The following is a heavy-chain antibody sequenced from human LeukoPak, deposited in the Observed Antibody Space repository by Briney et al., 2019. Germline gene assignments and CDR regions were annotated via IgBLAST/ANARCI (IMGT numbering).Heavy chain of an antibody. Sequence: GGSLRLSCAASGFTFNDYPMHWVRQAPGQGLEWVSLISGDGSVTYYADSVKGRFTISRDNSKNSLYLQMNSLRAEDTALYYCATGSQPGTTFDYWGQGTLVTASS. J-gene: IGHJ4*02. CDR2: ISGDGSVT. V-gene: IGHV3-43*02. CDR3: ATGSQPGTTFDY. CDR1: GFTFNDYP. D-gene: IGHD1-14*01.